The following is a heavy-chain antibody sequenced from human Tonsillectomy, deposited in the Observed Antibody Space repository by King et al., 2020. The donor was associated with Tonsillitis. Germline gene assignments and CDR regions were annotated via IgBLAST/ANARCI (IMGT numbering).Heavy chain of an antibody. Sequence: EVQLVESGGGLVQPGGSLRLSCTGSGFTFRRNWMNWVRQVPGKGLEWVDNIKKDGREEYYADSVKGRFTIARDNARNSLYLQMNGLSAEDTAVYYCLASGGPWGQGTLVTVSS. V-gene: IGHV3-7*01. D-gene: IGHD1-26*01. J-gene: IGHJ5*02. CDR2: IKKDGREE. CDR3: LASGGP. CDR1: GFTFRRNW.